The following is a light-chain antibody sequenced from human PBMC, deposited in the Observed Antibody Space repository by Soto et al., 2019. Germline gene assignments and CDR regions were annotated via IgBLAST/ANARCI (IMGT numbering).Light chain of an antibody. CDR1: QGVANY. V-gene: IGKV1-27*01. CDR3: QKYNSALT. Sequence: IQLTQSPSSLSASVGDRVTITCRASQGVANYFAWYQQKPGKAPKLLIYAASTLQSGVPSRFSGSGSGTDFTLTISSLQPEDVATFFCQKYNSALTFGQGTRLEIK. J-gene: IGKJ5*01. CDR2: AAS.